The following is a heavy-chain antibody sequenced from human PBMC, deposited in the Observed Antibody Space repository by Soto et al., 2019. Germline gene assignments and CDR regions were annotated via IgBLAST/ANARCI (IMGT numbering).Heavy chain of an antibody. Sequence: EVQLVESGGGLVQPGGSLKLSCAASGFTFSGSAMHWVRQASGKGLEWVGRIRSKANSYATAYATSVKGRFTISRDDSKNTAYLQMNSLKTEDTAVYYCTRHHGYDFWSGYSPLNAAYGMDVWGQGTTVTVSS. V-gene: IGHV3-73*02. CDR2: IRSKANSYAT. D-gene: IGHD3-3*01. CDR3: TRHHGYDFWSGYSPLNAAYGMDV. CDR1: GFTFSGSA. J-gene: IGHJ6*02.